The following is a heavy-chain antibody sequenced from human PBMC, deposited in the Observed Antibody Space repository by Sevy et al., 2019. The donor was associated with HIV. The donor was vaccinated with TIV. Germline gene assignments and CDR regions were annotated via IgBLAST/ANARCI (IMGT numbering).Heavy chain of an antibody. CDR3: AIDRDIAAAGTGYDYYYGMAV. Sequence: SETLSLTCTVSGGSVSSGSYYWSWIRQPPGKGLEWIGYIYYSGSTNYNPSLKSRVTISVDTSKNQFSLKLSSVTAADTAVYYWAIDRDIAAAGTGYDYYYGMAVWGQGTTVTVSS. J-gene: IGHJ6*02. V-gene: IGHV4-61*01. D-gene: IGHD6-13*01. CDR2: IYYSGST. CDR1: GGSVSSGSYY.